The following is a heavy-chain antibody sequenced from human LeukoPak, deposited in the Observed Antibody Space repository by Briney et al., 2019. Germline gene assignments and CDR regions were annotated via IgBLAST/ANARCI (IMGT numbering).Heavy chain of an antibody. CDR3: ANDGILELVIPFDY. J-gene: IGHJ4*02. Sequence: GGSLRLSCAASGFTFSSYARSWVRQAPGKGLEWVSAISGSGGSTYYADSVKGRFTISRDNSKNTLYLQMNSLRAEDTAVYYCANDGILELVIPFDYWGQGTLVTVSS. V-gene: IGHV3-23*01. CDR1: GFTFSSYA. D-gene: IGHD3/OR15-3a*01. CDR2: ISGSGGST.